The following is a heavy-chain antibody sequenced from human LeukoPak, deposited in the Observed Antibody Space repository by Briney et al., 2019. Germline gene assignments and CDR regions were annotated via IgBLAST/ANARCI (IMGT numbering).Heavy chain of an antibody. Sequence: GGSLRLSCAASGFTLSSYAMSWVRQAPGKGLEWVSAISGSGGSTYYADSVKGRFTISRDNSKNTLHLQMNSLRAEDTAVYYCAKPRNAVYYGAFDIWGQGTMVTVSP. V-gene: IGHV3-23*01. D-gene: IGHD3-10*01. J-gene: IGHJ3*02. CDR2: ISGSGGST. CDR3: AKPRNAVYYGAFDI. CDR1: GFTLSSYA.